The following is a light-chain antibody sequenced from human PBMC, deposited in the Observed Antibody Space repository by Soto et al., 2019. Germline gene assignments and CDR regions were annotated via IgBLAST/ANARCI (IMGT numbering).Light chain of an antibody. CDR2: DVS. CDR1: QSVDGY. Sequence: EIVLTQSPATLSLSPGERATLSCRASQSVDGYVAWFQQKPGQAPSLLIYDVSNRAVGVPARFSGSGSGTDYTLTINSLEPEYFAVYYGQQRRDWPLTFGGGTKVEI. CDR3: QQRRDWPLT. V-gene: IGKV3-11*01. J-gene: IGKJ4*01.